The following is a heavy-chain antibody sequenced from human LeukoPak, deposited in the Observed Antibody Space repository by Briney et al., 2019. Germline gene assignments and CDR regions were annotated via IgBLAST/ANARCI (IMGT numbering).Heavy chain of an antibody. CDR1: GFTFSSYG. D-gene: IGHD2-2*01. CDR2: IWYDRSNK. Sequence: PGRSLRLSCAASGFTFSSYGMHWVRQAPGKGLEWVAVIWYDRSNKYYADSVKGRFTISRDNSKNTLYLQMNSLRAEDTAVYYCARDLYYNRVVVVPAAMGRGYYYYGMDVWGQGTTVTVSS. V-gene: IGHV3-33*01. J-gene: IGHJ6*02. CDR3: ARDLYYNRVVVVPAAMGRGYYYYGMDV.